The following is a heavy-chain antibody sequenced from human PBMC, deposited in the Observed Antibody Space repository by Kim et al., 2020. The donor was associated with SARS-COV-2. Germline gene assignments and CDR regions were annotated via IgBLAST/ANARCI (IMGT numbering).Heavy chain of an antibody. J-gene: IGHJ4*02. CDR3: ASPLGDGYQREVY. V-gene: IGHV3-48*02. D-gene: IGHD5-12*01. Sequence: YADSVKGRFTSSRDNAKNSLYLQMNSLRDEDTAVYYCASPLGDGYQREVYWGQGTLVTVSS.